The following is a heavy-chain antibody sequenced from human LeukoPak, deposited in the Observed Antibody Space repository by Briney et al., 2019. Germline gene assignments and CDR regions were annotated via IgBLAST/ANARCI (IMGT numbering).Heavy chain of an antibody. Sequence: GESLKISCKGYGDRFTSYWVAWVRQMPGKGLEWMGIIFPGDSDTRYSPAIQGQVTISVDRSISTAYLQWSSLKASDTAIYSCARRPLHSQNWLAPWGQGTLVTVSS. CDR1: GDRFTSYW. J-gene: IGHJ5*02. CDR2: IFPGDSDT. CDR3: ARRPLHSQNWLAP. V-gene: IGHV5-51*01.